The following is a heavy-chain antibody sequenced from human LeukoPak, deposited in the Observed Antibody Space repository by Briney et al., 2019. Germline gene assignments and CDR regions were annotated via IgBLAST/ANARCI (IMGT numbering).Heavy chain of an antibody. Sequence: GGSLRLSCAASGLTFSSYGMHWVRQAPGKGLEWVAFIRYDGSNKYYADSVEGRFTISRDNSKNTLYLQMNSLRAEDTAVYYCANGINNPPLDYWGQGTLVTVSS. D-gene: IGHD2-15*01. CDR1: GLTFSSYG. CDR3: ANGINNPPLDY. V-gene: IGHV3-30*02. J-gene: IGHJ4*02. CDR2: IRYDGSNK.